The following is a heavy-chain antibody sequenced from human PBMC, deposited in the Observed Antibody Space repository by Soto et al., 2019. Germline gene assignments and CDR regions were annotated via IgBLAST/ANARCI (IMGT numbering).Heavy chain of an antibody. CDR3: ARGGGIAAAPLGG. CDR1: GGTFSSYT. D-gene: IGHD6-13*01. Sequence: QVQLVQSGAEVKKPGSSVKVSCKASGGTFSSYTISWVRQAPGQGLEWMGRIIPILGIANYAQKFQGRVTITADKSTSTAYMELSSLRSEDTAVYYCARGGGIAAAPLGGWGQGTLVTVSS. J-gene: IGHJ4*02. V-gene: IGHV1-69*02. CDR2: IIPILGIA.